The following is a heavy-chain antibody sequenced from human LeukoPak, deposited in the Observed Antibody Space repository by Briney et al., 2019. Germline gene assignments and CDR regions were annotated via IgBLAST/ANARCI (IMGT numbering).Heavy chain of an antibody. V-gene: IGHV3-30*02. CDR1: GFTLSSYG. J-gene: IGHJ4*02. CDR3: AKDSPSMGGFAY. Sequence: GGSLSLFYAASGFTLSSYGIHWVRQAPGKGLEWVAFIRYDGSNKYYADSVKGRFTISRDNSKNTLYLQMNSLRAEDTAVYYCAKDSPSMGGFAYWGQGTLVTVSS. CDR2: IRYDGSNK. D-gene: IGHD1-26*01.